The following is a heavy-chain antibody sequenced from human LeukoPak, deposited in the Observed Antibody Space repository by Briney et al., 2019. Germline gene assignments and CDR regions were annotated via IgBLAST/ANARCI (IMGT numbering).Heavy chain of an antibody. Sequence: ASVKVSCKVSGSTLTDVSIHWVRQAPGKGLEWMGGFNLEDNKTIYAQKLQGRVTMTTDTSTSTAYMELRSLRSDDTAVYYCARPTYYYDSSGYYTDAFDIWGQGTMVTVSS. CDR3: ARPTYYYDSSGYYTDAFDI. D-gene: IGHD3-22*01. CDR2: FNLEDNKT. J-gene: IGHJ3*02. V-gene: IGHV1-24*01. CDR1: GSTLTDVS.